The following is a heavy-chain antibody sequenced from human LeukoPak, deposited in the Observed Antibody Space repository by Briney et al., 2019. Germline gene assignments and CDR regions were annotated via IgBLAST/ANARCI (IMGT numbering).Heavy chain of an antibody. Sequence: GGSLRLSCAASTFTFSSYWMSWVRQAPGKGLEWVANIKQDGSEKYYVDSVKGRFTISRDNAKNSLYLQMNSLRAEDTAVYYCARSLTGYYIVDYWGQGTLVTVSS. CDR3: ARSLTGYYIVDY. CDR2: IKQDGSEK. D-gene: IGHD3-9*01. J-gene: IGHJ4*02. CDR1: TFTFSSYW. V-gene: IGHV3-7*01.